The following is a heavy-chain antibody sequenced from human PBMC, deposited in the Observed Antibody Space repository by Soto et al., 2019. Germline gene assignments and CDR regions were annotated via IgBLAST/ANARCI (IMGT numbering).Heavy chain of an antibody. J-gene: IGHJ4*02. V-gene: IGHV4-30-4*01. CDR3: ARGNDYVYFYDY. Sequence: QVQLQESGPGLAKPSQTLSLICTVSGGSLTTGDYYWTWIRQSPGEGLEWIGCISRSGNIFYNPSLKSRITISLDTSKDQFSLKLNSVTAADTAVYYCARGNDYVYFYDYWGQGTLVTVSS. CDR1: GGSLTTGDYY. CDR2: ISRSGNI. D-gene: IGHD4-17*01.